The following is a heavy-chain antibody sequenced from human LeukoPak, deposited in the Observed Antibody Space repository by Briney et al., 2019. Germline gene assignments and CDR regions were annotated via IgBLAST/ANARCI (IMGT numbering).Heavy chain of an antibody. CDR2: ISSSGSTK. V-gene: IGHV3-48*03. CDR3: HYDSSGHDAFDI. CDR1: GFTFSSYE. D-gene: IGHD3-22*01. Sequence: RGSLRLSCAASGFTFSSYEMNWVRQAPGKGLEWVSSISSSGSTKYYADSLKGRFTISRDNARNSLYLQMNSLRAEDTAVYYCHYDSSGHDAFDIWGQGTMVTVSS. J-gene: IGHJ3*02.